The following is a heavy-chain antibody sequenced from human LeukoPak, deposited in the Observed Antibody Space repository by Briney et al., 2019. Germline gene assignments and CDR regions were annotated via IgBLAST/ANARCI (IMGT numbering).Heavy chain of an antibody. Sequence: ASVKVSCKASGYTFTGYYMHWVRQAPGQGLEWMGWINPNSGGTNYAQKFQGRVTMTRDTSISTAYMELSRLRSDDTAVYYCARVGCSSTSCLVGYYYYYMDVWAKGPRSPSP. CDR1: GYTFTGYY. V-gene: IGHV1-2*02. CDR2: INPNSGGT. D-gene: IGHD2-2*01. J-gene: IGHJ6*03. CDR3: ARVGCSSTSCLVGYYYYYMDV.